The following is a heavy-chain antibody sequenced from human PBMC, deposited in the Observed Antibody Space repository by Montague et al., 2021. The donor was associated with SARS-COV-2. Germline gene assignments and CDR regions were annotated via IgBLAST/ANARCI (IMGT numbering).Heavy chain of an antibody. J-gene: IGHJ4*02. D-gene: IGHD1-7*01. Sequence: SETLSLTCNVSGDSITNTRYFWGWIRQPPGKALEWIGSIYLNGKTYYNPSLERRALLSIDTSKNQFSLRLSSVIASDTAVYYCAVELNYFFDYWGQGFLVSVSS. CDR2: IYLNGKT. V-gene: IGHV4-39*01. CDR3: AVELNYFFDY. CDR1: GDSITNTRYF.